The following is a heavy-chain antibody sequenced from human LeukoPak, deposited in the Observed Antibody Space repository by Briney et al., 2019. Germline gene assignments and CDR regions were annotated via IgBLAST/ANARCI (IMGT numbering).Heavy chain of an antibody. CDR2: ISYDGSNK. J-gene: IGHJ6*02. Sequence: GRSLRLSCAASGFSFSSYAMHWVRQAPGKGLEWVAVISYDGSNKYDADSVKGRFTISRDNSKNTLYLQMNSLRAEDTAVYYCARDPTYNYGYYYYYYGMDVWGQGTTVTVSS. D-gene: IGHD5-18*01. CDR1: GFSFSSYA. CDR3: ARDPTYNYGYYYYYYGMDV. V-gene: IGHV3-30-3*01.